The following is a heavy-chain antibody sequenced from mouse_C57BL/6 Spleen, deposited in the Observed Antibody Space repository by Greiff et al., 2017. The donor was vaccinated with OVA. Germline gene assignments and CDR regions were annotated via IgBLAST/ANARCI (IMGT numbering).Heavy chain of an antibody. Sequence: QVQLQQSGPDLVKPGASVKISCKASGYAFSSSWMNWVKQRPGKGLEWIGRIYPGDGDTNYNGKFKGKATLTADKSSSTAYMQLSSLTSEDAAVYFCARMGTAQAPFAYWGQGTLVTVSA. V-gene: IGHV1-82*01. CDR2: IYPGDGDT. J-gene: IGHJ3*01. CDR3: ARMGTAQAPFAY. D-gene: IGHD3-2*02. CDR1: GYAFSSSW.